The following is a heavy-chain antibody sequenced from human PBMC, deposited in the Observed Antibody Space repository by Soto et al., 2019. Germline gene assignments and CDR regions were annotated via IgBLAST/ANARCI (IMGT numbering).Heavy chain of an antibody. Sequence: LRLSCAASGFTFSTYGMLWVRQAPGKGLVWVSYINNDGSYTTYADSVKGRFTISRDNAENTLYLQMNSLRAEDTAVYYCARNYAGLGYWGQGTLVTVSS. V-gene: IGHV3-74*03. CDR1: GFTFSTYG. CDR2: INNDGSYT. CDR3: ARNYAGLGY. J-gene: IGHJ4*02. D-gene: IGHD1-7*01.